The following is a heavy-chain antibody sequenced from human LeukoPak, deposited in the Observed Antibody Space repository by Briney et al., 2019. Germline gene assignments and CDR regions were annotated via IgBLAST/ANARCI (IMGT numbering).Heavy chain of an antibody. J-gene: IGHJ6*03. CDR3: ARGRGTMVRGARGYYYYYMDV. CDR2: INPNSGGT. CDR1: GYTFTGYY. V-gene: IGHV1-2*02. D-gene: IGHD3-10*01. Sequence: AASVKVSCKASGYTFTGYYMHWVRQAPGQGLEWMGWINPNSGGTNYAQKFQGRVTMTRDTSISTAYMELSRLRSDDTAVYYCARGRGTMVRGARGYYYYYMDVWGKGTTVTISS.